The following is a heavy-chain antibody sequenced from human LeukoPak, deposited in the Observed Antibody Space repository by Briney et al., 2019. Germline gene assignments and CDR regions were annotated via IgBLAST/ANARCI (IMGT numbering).Heavy chain of an antibody. V-gene: IGHV3-48*02. CDR2: ISSSSSSI. Sequence: GGSLRLSCAASGFTFSSYSMNWVRQAPGKGLEWVSYISSSSSSIYYADSVKGRFTISRANAKNSLYLQMNSLRDEDTAVYYCAREYSPDIVVVVAAVVPFDIWGQGTMVTVSS. CDR3: AREYSPDIVVVVAAVVPFDI. J-gene: IGHJ3*02. D-gene: IGHD2-15*01. CDR1: GFTFSSYS.